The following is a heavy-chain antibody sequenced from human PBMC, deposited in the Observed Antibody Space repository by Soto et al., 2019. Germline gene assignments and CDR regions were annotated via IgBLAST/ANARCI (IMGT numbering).Heavy chain of an antibody. CDR2: IDPSDSYT. CDR3: ARVDYCSSTSCYRHYYYGMDV. J-gene: IGHJ6*02. V-gene: IGHV5-10-1*01. Sequence: GESLKISCKGSGYSFTSNWINWVRQMPGKGLEWMGRIDPSDSYTNYSPSFQGHVTISADKSISTAYLQWSSLKASDTAMYYCARVDYCSSTSCYRHYYYGMDVWGQGTTVTVS. CDR1: GYSFTSNW. D-gene: IGHD2-2*02.